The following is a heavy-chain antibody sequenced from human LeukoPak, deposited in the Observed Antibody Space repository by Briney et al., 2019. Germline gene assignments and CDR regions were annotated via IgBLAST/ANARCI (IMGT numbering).Heavy chain of an antibody. D-gene: IGHD2-15*01. CDR2: IYTSGST. CDR1: GGSISSYY. V-gene: IGHV4-4*07. CDR3: ARDNGYCSGGSCYSNAFDI. J-gene: IGHJ3*02. Sequence: SETLSLTCTVSGGSISSYYWSWIRQPAGKGLEWIGRIYTSGSTNYNPSLKSRVTMSVDTSKNQFSLKLSSVTAADTAVYYCARDNGYCSGGSCYSNAFDIWGQGTMVTASS.